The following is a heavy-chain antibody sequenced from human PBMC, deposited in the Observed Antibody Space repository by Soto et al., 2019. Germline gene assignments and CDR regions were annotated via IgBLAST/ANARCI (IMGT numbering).Heavy chain of an antibody. CDR2: IGIGSSTT. J-gene: IGHJ6*02. Sequence: GGSLRLSCAPSGFTFRNYGMNWVRQAPEKRLEWVSYIGIGSSTTYYADSVKGRFSISRDNSKNTLYLQMNSLRAEDTAVYYCARDRVLYYSPYYYYGMDVWGQGTTVTVSS. D-gene: IGHD3-10*01. CDR1: GFTFRNYG. CDR3: ARDRVLYYSPYYYYGMDV. V-gene: IGHV3-48*01.